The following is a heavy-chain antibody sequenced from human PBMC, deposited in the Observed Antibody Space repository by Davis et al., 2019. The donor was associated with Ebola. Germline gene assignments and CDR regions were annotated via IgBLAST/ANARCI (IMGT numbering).Heavy chain of an antibody. V-gene: IGHV3-23*01. CDR2: ISGSGGST. Sequence: GESLKTSCAASGFTFSSYAMSWVRQAPGKGLEWVSAISGSGGSTYYADSVKGRFTISRDNAKNSLYLQMNSLRAEDTAVYYCARDSFISGWLAYWGQGTLVTVSS. CDR3: ARDSFISGWLAY. CDR1: GFTFSSYA. J-gene: IGHJ4*02. D-gene: IGHD6-19*01.